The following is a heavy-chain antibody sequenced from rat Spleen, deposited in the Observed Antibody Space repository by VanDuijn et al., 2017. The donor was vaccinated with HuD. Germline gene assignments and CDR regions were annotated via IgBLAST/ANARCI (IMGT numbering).Heavy chain of an antibody. V-gene: IGHV5S13*01. Sequence: EVQLVESGGGLVQPGRSLKLSCAASGLTFSHYGMTWVRQAPTKGLEWVASISSGGGNTYYRDSVKGRFTISRDNAKNTLYLQMDSLRSEETATYYCAKGGYNYGWFAYWGQGTLVTVSS. CDR1: GLTFSHYG. CDR3: AKGGYNYGWFAY. CDR2: ISSGGGNT. D-gene: IGHD1-4*01. J-gene: IGHJ3*01.